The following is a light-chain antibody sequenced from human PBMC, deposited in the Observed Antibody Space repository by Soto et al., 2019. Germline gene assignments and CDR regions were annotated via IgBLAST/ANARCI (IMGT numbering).Light chain of an antibody. Sequence: DIQMTQSPSTLSASVGDRVTITCRASQSISNWLAWYQQKPGKAPKLLIYDAYTLESGVPSTFSGSGSGTEFTLTISSLQPDDFATYYCQQYSSYWTFAQGTKVEIK. CDR3: QQYSSYWT. CDR1: QSISNW. CDR2: DAY. J-gene: IGKJ1*01. V-gene: IGKV1-5*01.